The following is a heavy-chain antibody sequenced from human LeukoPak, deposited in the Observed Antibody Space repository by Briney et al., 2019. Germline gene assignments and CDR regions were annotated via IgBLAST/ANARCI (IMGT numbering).Heavy chain of an antibody. CDR1: GFTFNKAW. Sequence: PGGSLRLSCAASGFTFNKAWMSWVRLAPGQGLEWVGRIKNKGDGGTTDYAAPVKGRFTVSRDDSKSTLYLQMNSLKTEDTAVYYCTTSETPFEYWGQGTLVTVSS. CDR2: IKNKGDGGTT. V-gene: IGHV3-15*01. J-gene: IGHJ4*02. D-gene: IGHD2-15*01. CDR3: TTSETPFEY.